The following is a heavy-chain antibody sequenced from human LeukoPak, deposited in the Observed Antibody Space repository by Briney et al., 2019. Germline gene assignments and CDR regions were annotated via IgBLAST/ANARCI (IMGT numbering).Heavy chain of an antibody. CDR3: ARGGYSSGRNYYYYGMDV. Sequence: ASVNVSCKASGYTFTSYGISWVRQAPGQGLEWMGWISAYNGNTNYAQKLQGRVTMTTDTSTSTAYMELRSLRSDDTAVYHCARGGYSSGRNYYYYGMDVWGQGTTVTVSS. CDR1: GYTFTSYG. J-gene: IGHJ6*02. V-gene: IGHV1-18*01. D-gene: IGHD6-19*01. CDR2: ISAYNGNT.